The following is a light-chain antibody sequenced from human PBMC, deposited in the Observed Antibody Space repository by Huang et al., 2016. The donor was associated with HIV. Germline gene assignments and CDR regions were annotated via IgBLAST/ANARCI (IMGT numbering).Light chain of an antibody. CDR2: GAS. V-gene: IGKV3-15*01. Sequence: EMVMTQSPATLSVSAGERATLSRRASQSVSTDLAWYQQRPGRAPRLLIYGASTRATGIPARFSGSGSGTDFTLTISSLQSEDVALYYCHQYNNWPPGTFGQGTKVEIK. CDR1: QSVSTD. CDR3: HQYNNWPPGT. J-gene: IGKJ1*01.